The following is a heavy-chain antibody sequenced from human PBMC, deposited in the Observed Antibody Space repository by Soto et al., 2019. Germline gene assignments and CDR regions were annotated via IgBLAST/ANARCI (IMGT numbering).Heavy chain of an antibody. Sequence: SETLSLTCTVSGGSVSSGSYYWSWIRQPPGKGLEWIGYIYYSGSTNYNPSLKSRVTISVDTSENQFSLRLSSVTAADTAIYYCATRITVFGLLIPPFDPWGQGTQVTVSS. CDR2: IYYSGST. CDR3: ATRITVFGLLIPPFDP. V-gene: IGHV4-61*01. D-gene: IGHD3-3*01. J-gene: IGHJ5*02. CDR1: GGSVSSGSYY.